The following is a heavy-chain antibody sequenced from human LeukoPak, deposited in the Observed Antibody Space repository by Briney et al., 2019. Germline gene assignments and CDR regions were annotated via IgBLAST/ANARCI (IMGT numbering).Heavy chain of an antibody. V-gene: IGHV3-23*01. CDR2: ISGSGGST. CDR3: ARVGATLSFDY. CDR1: GFTFTSYA. J-gene: IGHJ4*02. Sequence: GGSLRLSCAASGFTFTSYAMTWVRQAPGKGLEWVSGISGSGGSTYYADSVKSRFTISRDNSKNTLYLQMNSLRAEDTAVYYCARVGATLSFDYWGQGTLVTVSS. D-gene: IGHD1-26*01.